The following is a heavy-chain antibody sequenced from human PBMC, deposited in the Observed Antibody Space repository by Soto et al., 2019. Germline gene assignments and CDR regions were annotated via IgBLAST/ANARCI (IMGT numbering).Heavy chain of an antibody. CDR3: ARTGALTAAGSPLYYYYGMDV. CDR2: INPNSGGT. Sequence: GSVKVSCKASGYIFTGYYMHWVRQAPGQGLEWMGWINPNSGGTNYAQKFQGRVTMTRDTSISTAYMELSRLRSDDTAVYYCARTGALTAAGSPLYYYYGMDVWGQGTTVTVSS. D-gene: IGHD6-13*01. V-gene: IGHV1-2*02. J-gene: IGHJ6*02. CDR1: GYIFTGYY.